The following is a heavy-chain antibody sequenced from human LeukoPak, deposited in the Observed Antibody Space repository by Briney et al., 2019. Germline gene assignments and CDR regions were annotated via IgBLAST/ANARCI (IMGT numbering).Heavy chain of an antibody. CDR3: ARGSPRITMALDV. Sequence: GGSLRLSCAASGFSFSNYAMHWVRQAPGKGLEWVAVISYDGSNKYYADSVKGRFTISRDNSENTLYLQMNSLRSDDTAVYYCARGSPRITMALDVWGKGTTVTVSS. D-gene: IGHD3-10*01. CDR2: ISYDGSNK. CDR1: GFSFSNYA. V-gene: IGHV3-30*04. J-gene: IGHJ6*04.